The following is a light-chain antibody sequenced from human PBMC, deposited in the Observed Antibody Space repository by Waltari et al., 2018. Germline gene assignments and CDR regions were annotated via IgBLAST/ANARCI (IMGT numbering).Light chain of an antibody. V-gene: IGLV3-1*01. CDR2: QDI. Sequence: SYQLTQPPSVSVSSGQTASITCSRDKLGDKYVCWYQQKPGQSPVLVIYQDIKRPSGIPERISGSNSGNTATLTISGTQAMDEADYYCQTWDSSFVIFGGGTKLTVL. J-gene: IGLJ2*01. CDR3: QTWDSSFVI. CDR1: KLGDKY.